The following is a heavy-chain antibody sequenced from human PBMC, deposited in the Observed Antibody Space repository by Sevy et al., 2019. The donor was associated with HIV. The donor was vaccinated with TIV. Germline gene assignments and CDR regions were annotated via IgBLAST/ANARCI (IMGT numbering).Heavy chain of an antibody. J-gene: IGHJ6*02. CDR3: AKDTVPVGYRFDYQYTYYYGMDV. CDR1: GSGFRFDDYA. CDR2: ISWNGFST. Sequence: GGSLRLSCVASGSGFRFDDYAMNWVRQAPGKGLEWVAGISWNGFSTGYGDSVKGRATISRDNAKNFVYLQMNNLRDEDTALYYCAKDTVPVGYRFDYQYTYYYGMDVWGQGTTVTVSS. D-gene: IGHD5-18*01. V-gene: IGHV3-9*01.